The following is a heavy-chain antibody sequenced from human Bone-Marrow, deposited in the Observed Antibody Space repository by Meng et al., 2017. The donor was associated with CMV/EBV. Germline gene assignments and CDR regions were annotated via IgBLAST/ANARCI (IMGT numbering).Heavy chain of an antibody. Sequence: SETLSLTCTVSGGSISSYYWSWIRQPPGKGLEWMGYIYYSGSTNYNPSLKSRVTISIDASKNQSSLKLSSVTAADTAVYYCARDRGIAAVNWFDPWGQGNLVTVSS. V-gene: IGHV4-59*12. CDR3: ARDRGIAAVNWFDP. CDR1: GGSISSYY. D-gene: IGHD6-13*01. J-gene: IGHJ5*02. CDR2: IYYSGST.